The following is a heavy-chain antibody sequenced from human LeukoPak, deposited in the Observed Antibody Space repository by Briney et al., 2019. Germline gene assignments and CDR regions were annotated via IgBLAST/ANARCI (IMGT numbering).Heavy chain of an antibody. D-gene: IGHD6-19*01. CDR3: ARVVDSGWRSDAFDI. Sequence: GGSLRLSCAGSGFTFSRYNMNWVRQAPGKGLEWVSSISSSSSYIYYADSLKGRFTISRDNAKNSLYLQMNSLRAEDTAVYYCARVVDSGWRSDAFDIWGQGTMVTVSS. V-gene: IGHV3-21*01. J-gene: IGHJ3*02. CDR2: ISSSSSYI. CDR1: GFTFSRYN.